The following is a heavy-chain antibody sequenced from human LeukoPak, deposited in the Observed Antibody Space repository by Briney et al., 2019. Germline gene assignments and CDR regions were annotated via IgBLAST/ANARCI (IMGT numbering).Heavy chain of an antibody. CDR3: ARASYYDFWSGYYSFYMDV. J-gene: IGHJ6*03. CDR2: MNPNSGNT. D-gene: IGHD3-3*01. V-gene: IGHV1-8*01. CDR1: GYTFTSYD. Sequence: ASVKVSCKASGYTFTSYDINWVRRATGQGLEWMGWMNPNSGNTGYAQKFQGRVTMTRNTSISTAYMELSSLRSEDTAVYYCARASYYDFWSGYYSFYMDVWGKGTTVTVSS.